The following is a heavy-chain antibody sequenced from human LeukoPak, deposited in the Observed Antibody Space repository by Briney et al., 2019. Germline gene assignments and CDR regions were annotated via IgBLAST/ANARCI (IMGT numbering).Heavy chain of an antibody. CDR3: ARDGVIGGLYYFDY. Sequence: ASVKVSCKASGYTFTSYYMHWVRQAPGQGLEWMGIINPSGGSTSYAQKFQGRVTITTDESTSTTYMELSSLRSEDTAVYYCARDGVIGGLYYFDYWGQGTLVTVSS. D-gene: IGHD2/OR15-2a*01. CDR2: INPSGGST. J-gene: IGHJ4*02. V-gene: IGHV1-46*01. CDR1: GYTFTSYY.